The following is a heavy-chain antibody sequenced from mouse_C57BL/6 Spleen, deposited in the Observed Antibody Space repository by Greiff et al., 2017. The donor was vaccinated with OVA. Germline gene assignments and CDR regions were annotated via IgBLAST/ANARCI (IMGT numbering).Heavy chain of an antibody. CDR2: ISYDGSN. J-gene: IGHJ4*01. V-gene: IGHV3-6*01. Sequence: EVQVVESGPGLVKPSQSLSLTCSVTGYSITSGYYWNWIRQFPGNKLEWMGYISYDGSNNYNPSLKNRISITRDTSKNQFFLKLNSVTTEDTATYYCAMNYYGSFYYYAMDYWGQGTSVTVSS. CDR3: AMNYYGSFYYYAMDY. CDR1: GYSITSGYY. D-gene: IGHD1-1*01.